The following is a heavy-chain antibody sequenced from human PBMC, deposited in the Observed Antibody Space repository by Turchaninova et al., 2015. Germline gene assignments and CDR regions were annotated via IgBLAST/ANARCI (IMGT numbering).Heavy chain of an antibody. CDR1: GVSGDSYS. V-gene: IGHV4-59*02. CDR2: IPYCGNT. Sequence: QVQLQESGPGLVRTSETLSLTCPVSGVSGDSYSWNWIRQPPGKGLEWIGYIPYCGNTNYSPSLKSRLTMSLDTPKNQFSLKLQSVTAADTAVYYCARETSPSGWHSFDYWGQGILITVSS. CDR3: ARETSPSGWHSFDY. D-gene: IGHD6-19*01. J-gene: IGHJ4*02.